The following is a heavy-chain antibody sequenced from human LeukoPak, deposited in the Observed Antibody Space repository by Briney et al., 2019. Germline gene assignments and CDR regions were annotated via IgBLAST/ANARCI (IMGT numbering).Heavy chain of an antibody. D-gene: IGHD2-2*01. J-gene: IGHJ4*02. CDR1: GFTFSSYA. CDR3: AKIPVAIAYMGYFDY. Sequence: GGSLRLSCAASGFTFSSYAMSWVRQAPGKGLEWVSAISGSGGSTNYADSVKGRFTISRDNSKNTLYLQMNSLRAEDTAVYYCAKIPVAIAYMGYFDYWGQGTLVTVSS. CDR2: ISGSGGST. V-gene: IGHV3-23*01.